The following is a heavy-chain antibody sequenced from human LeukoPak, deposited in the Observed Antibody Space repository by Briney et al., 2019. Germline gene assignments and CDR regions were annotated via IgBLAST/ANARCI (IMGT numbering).Heavy chain of an antibody. J-gene: IGHJ4*02. CDR2: INLSGRT. CDR3: ARGIVRQKRRCSSTSCYRKGPYFDY. Sequence: PSETLSLTCAVYVGSFSGYYWSWIRQPPGKGLEGIGEINLSGRTNYNPSLKSRVTISVDTSKNQFSLKLSSVTAADTAVYYCARGIVRQKRRCSSTSCYRKGPYFDYWGQGTLVTVSS. V-gene: IGHV4-34*01. D-gene: IGHD2-2*01. CDR1: VGSFSGYY.